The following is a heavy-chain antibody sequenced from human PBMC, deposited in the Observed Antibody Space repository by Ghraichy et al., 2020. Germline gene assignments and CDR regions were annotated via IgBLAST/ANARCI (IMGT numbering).Heavy chain of an antibody. V-gene: IGHV4-4*07. D-gene: IGHD2-21*01. J-gene: IGHJ3*02. CDR2: IHTRGGT. CDR1: GGSISSYY. CDR3: ARVWQSGITPHFFDI. Sequence: SETLSLTCSVSGGSISSYYWSWIRQSAGKGLEWIGRIHTRGGTNYNPSLKSRVTMSVDTSKNQFSLNLSSVTAADSAVYYCARVWQSGITPHFFDIWGQGTMVTVSS.